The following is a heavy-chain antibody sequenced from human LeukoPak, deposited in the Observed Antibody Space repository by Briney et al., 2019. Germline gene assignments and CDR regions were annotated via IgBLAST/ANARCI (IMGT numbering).Heavy chain of an antibody. D-gene: IGHD4-17*01. J-gene: IGHJ4*02. V-gene: IGHV3-30*04. CDR1: GFTFSSYA. CDR3: AKDRPVTKDQFDY. CDR2: ISYDGSNK. Sequence: GRSLRLSCAASGFTFSSYAMHWVRQAPGKGLEWVAVISYDGSNKYYADSVKGRFTISRDNSKNTLYLQMNSLRAEDTAVYYCAKDRPVTKDQFDYWGQGTLVTVSS.